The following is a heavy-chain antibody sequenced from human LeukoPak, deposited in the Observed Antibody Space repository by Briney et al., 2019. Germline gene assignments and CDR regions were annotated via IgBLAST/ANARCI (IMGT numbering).Heavy chain of an antibody. CDR3: ARHGSGRYYPAEGRVDY. CDR1: GYTFTSYG. Sequence: ASVKVSCKASGYTFTSYGISWVRQAPGQGLEWMGIINPSVGGTTYARKFQGRVTMTRDTSTSTVYMELSSLRSEDTAVYYCARHGSGRYYPAEGRVDYWGQGTLVTVSS. D-gene: IGHD3-10*01. CDR2: INPSVGGT. J-gene: IGHJ4*02. V-gene: IGHV1-46*03.